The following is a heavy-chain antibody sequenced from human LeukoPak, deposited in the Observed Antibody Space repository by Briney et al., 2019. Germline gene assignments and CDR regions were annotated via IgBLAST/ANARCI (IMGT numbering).Heavy chain of an antibody. V-gene: IGHV3-30*18. CDR2: ISYDGSNK. D-gene: IGHD2-15*01. CDR1: GFTFSSYG. CDR3: AKAGYCSGGSCYWFDY. J-gene: IGHJ4*02. Sequence: GGSLRLSCAASGFTFSSYGMHWVRQAPGKGLEWVAVISYDGSNKYYADSVKGRFTISRGNSKNTLYLQMNSLRAEDTAVYYCAKAGYCSGGSCYWFDYWGQGTLVTVFS.